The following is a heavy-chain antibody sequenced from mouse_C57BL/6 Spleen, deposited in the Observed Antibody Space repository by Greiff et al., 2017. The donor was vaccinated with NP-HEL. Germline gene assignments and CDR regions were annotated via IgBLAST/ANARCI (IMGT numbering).Heavy chain of an antibody. Sequence: EVQVVESGGGLVKPGGSLKLSCAASGFTFSDYGMHWVRQAPEKGLEWVAYISSGSSTIYYADTVKGRFTISRDNAKNTLFLQMTSLRSEDTAMYYCARVYGSSFSWCAYWGQGTLVTVSA. J-gene: IGHJ3*01. CDR2: ISSGSSTI. CDR1: GFTFSDYG. D-gene: IGHD1-1*01. V-gene: IGHV5-17*01. CDR3: ARVYGSSFSWCAY.